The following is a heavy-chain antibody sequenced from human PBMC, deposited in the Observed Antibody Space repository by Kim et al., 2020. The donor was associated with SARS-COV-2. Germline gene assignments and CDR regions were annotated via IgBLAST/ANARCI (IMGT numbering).Heavy chain of an antibody. V-gene: IGHV1-24*01. Sequence: ASVKVSCKVSGYTLTELSMHLVRQAPGKGLEGMGGFDPEDGATIYAQKFQGRVTMTEDTSTDTAYMELSSLRSEDTAVDYCATSCSITSCHRFDPCGQG. CDR1: GYTLTELS. J-gene: IGHJ5*02. CDR3: ATSCSITSCHRFDP. CDR2: FDPEDGAT. D-gene: IGHD2-2*01.